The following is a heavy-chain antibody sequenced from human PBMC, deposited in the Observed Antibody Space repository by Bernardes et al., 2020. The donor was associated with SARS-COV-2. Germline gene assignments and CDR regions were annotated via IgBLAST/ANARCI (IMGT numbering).Heavy chain of an antibody. V-gene: IGHV4-34*01. Sequence: SETLSLTCAVYGGSFSGYYWSWIRQPPGKGLEWIGEINHSGSTNYNPSLKSRVTISVDTSKNQFSLKLSSVTAADTAVYYCARSIWGRGATYYYDSSGYRNKYYFDYWGQGTLVTVSS. CDR3: ARSIWGRGATYYYDSSGYRNKYYFDY. CDR2: INHSGST. D-gene: IGHD3-22*01. J-gene: IGHJ4*02. CDR1: GGSFSGYY.